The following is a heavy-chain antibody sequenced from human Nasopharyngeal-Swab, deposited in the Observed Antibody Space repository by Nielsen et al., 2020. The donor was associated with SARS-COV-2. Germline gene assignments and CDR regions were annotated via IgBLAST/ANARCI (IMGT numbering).Heavy chain of an antibody. CDR3: AKDAGRGWYYYYGMDV. J-gene: IGHJ6*02. Sequence: GESLKISCAASGFTFRSYAMSWVRQAPGKGLEWVSAISGSGGSTYYADSVKGRFTISRDNSKNTLYLQMNSLRAEDTAVYYCAKDAGRGWYYYYGMDVWGQGTTVTVSS. CDR1: GFTFRSYA. V-gene: IGHV3-23*01. CDR2: ISGSGGST. D-gene: IGHD6-13*01.